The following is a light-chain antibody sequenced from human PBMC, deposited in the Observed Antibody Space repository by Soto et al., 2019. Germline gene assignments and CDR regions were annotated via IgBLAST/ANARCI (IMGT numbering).Light chain of an antibody. V-gene: IGLV1-44*01. CDR3: AAWEDNLNGWV. CDR1: GSNIGTNT. CDR2: SNY. Sequence: QSVLTQPPSVSGTPGQRVSISCSGSGSNIGTNTVNWYQQLPGTAPKVLIYSNYRRPSGVPVRFSASKSGTSASLAIRGLQSEDEADYYCAAWEDNLNGWVFGGGTKLTVL. J-gene: IGLJ3*02.